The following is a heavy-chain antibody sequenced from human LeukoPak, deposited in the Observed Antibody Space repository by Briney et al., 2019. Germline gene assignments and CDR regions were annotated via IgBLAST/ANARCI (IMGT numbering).Heavy chain of an antibody. CDR1: AYTFTSYG. CDR3: ARDVFPRLEEGGAFDF. Sequence: ASVKVSCKASAYTFTSYGISWVLQAPGQGLGWMGWISAYNGNTNYAQKVQDRVTMTTDTSTSTAYMELRSLRSDDTAVYYCARDVFPRLEEGGAFDFWGQGTVVTVSS. V-gene: IGHV1-18*01. J-gene: IGHJ3*01. D-gene: IGHD1-1*01. CDR2: ISAYNGNT.